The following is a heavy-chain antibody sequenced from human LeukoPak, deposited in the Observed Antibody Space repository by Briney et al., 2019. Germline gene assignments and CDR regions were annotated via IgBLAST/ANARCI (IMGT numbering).Heavy chain of an antibody. J-gene: IGHJ4*02. CDR3: ARAPYSGGWYLKY. Sequence: GGSLRLSCAASGFTFSSYWMTWVRQAPGKGLEWVANIRQDGNEQYYMDSVKGRFTISRDNAKNSLFLQMNGLTAEDTAVYYCARAPYSGGWYLKYWGQGTLVTVSS. D-gene: IGHD6-19*01. CDR1: GFTFSSYW. CDR2: IRQDGNEQ. V-gene: IGHV3-7*01.